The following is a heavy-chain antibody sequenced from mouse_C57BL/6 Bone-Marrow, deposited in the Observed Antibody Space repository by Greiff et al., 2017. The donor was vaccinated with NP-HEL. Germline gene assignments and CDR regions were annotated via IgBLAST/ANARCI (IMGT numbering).Heavy chain of an antibody. Sequence: VQLQESGPGLVAPSQCLSITCTASGFSLTSYGVDWVRQPPGKGLEWLGVIWGGGSTNYNSAPMTRLSTSKDNSKSQFFLKMNRLQTDDTAMYYGAKHDDYGWFAYWGQGTLVTVSA. CDR2: IWGGGST. D-gene: IGHD2-4*01. CDR1: GFSLTSYG. J-gene: IGHJ3*01. V-gene: IGHV2-9*01. CDR3: AKHDDYGWFAY.